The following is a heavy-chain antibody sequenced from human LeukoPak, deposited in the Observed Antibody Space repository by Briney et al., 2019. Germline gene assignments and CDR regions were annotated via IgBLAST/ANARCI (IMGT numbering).Heavy chain of an antibody. CDR1: GGSISSGSNC. V-gene: IGHV4-61*09. Sequence: PSETLSLTCTVSGGSISSGSNCWSWIRQPAGKGLEWIGHIHSNGNTNYNPSLKSRVTISVDTSKNHFSLKLSSVTATDTAVYYCARLNKPGWFDPWGQGTLVTVSS. CDR3: ARLNKPGWFDP. D-gene: IGHD1-14*01. J-gene: IGHJ5*02. CDR2: IHSNGNT.